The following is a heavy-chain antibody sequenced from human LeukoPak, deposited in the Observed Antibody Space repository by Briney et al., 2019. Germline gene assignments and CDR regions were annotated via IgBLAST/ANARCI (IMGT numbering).Heavy chain of an antibody. D-gene: IGHD2/OR15-2a*01. Sequence: SETLSLTCTVSGASISSSNYYWSWIRQHPGKGLEWIGHIYHSGNTYYNPSLKSRVTISVDTSKNQFSLKLSSVTAADTAVYYCARALSGDYFEDWGQGTLVTVSS. CDR3: ARALSGDYFED. J-gene: IGHJ4*02. CDR1: GASISSSNYY. CDR2: IYHSGNT. V-gene: IGHV4-30-4*08.